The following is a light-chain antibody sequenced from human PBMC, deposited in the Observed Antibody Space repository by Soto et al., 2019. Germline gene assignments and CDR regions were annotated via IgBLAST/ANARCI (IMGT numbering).Light chain of an antibody. J-gene: IGKJ4*01. CDR2: GAS. V-gene: IGKV3-15*01. CDR1: QNVNNN. CDR3: QQYNNWPPLT. Sequence: EIVMTQSPATLSVSPGEGATLSCRASQNVNNNLAWYQQKPGQAPRLLIYGASTRATGIPARFSGSGSGTEFSLTISRLQSEDFALYYCQQYNNWPPLTFGGGTKVEMK.